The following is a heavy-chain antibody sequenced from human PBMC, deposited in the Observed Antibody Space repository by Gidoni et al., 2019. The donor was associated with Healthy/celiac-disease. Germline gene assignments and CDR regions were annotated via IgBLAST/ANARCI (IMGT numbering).Heavy chain of an antibody. CDR2: ISSNYAK. CDR3: ARTVAGTPCDYHVNWFDP. D-gene: IGHD6-19*01. V-gene: IGHV2-26*01. J-gene: IGHJ5*02. Sequence: QVTLKESGPVLAQPTETLALTCTVYGLSLSNARMGVSWLRQPPGKALEWLALISSNYAKSYSTSLNGSLTISKDTSRSQVVRTFTHLYPFDTATYDCARTVAGTPCDYHVNWFDPWGQGTLVTVAS. CDR1: GLSLSNARMG.